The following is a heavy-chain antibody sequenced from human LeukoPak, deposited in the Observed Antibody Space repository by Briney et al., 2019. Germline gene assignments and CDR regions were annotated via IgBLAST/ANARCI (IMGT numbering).Heavy chain of an antibody. CDR2: ISPGDSDT. CDR3: ARGAAGTTPDYYYFGLDV. Sequence: GESLKISCKGSGYRFTDYWIGWVRQMPGKGLEWMGIISPGDSDTRYSPSFQGPVTISADKSINTAHLQWSSLKASDTAMYYCARGAAGTTPDYYYFGLDVWGQGTTVRVSS. D-gene: IGHD1-7*01. J-gene: IGHJ6*02. CDR1: GYRFTDYW. V-gene: IGHV5-51*01.